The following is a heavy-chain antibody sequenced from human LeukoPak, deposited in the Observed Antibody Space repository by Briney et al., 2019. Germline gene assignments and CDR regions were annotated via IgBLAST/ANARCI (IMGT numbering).Heavy chain of an antibody. J-gene: IGHJ4*02. CDR1: GFTFSSYG. Sequence: GRSLRLSCAASGFTFSSYGMHWVRQAPGKGLEWVAVISYDGSNKYYADSVKGRFTISRDNSKNTLYLQMNSLRVEDTAVYYCAKTSPGYTYGLLDYWGQGTLVTVSS. CDR2: ISYDGSNK. CDR3: AKTSPGYTYGLLDY. D-gene: IGHD5-18*01. V-gene: IGHV3-30*18.